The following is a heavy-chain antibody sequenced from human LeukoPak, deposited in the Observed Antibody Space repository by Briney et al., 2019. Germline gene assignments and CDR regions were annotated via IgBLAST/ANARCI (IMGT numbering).Heavy chain of an antibody. CDR1: GFTFSDYY. J-gene: IGHJ4*02. Sequence: GGSLRLSCAASGFTFSDYYMSWIRQAPGKGLEWVSYISSSGSTIYYADSVKGRFTISRDTAKNSLYLQMNSLRAEDKAVYYCARDRKSSFDFWSGYLDWGQGTLVTVSS. V-gene: IGHV3-11*04. CDR3: ARDRKSSFDFWSGYLD. CDR2: ISSSGSTI. D-gene: IGHD3-3*01.